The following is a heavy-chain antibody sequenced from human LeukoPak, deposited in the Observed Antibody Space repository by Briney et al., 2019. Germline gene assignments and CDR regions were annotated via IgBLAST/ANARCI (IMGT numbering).Heavy chain of an antibody. J-gene: IGHJ4*02. D-gene: IGHD5-18*01. Sequence: PGGSLRLSCAASGFTFNSYWMNWVRQAPGKGLEWVANIKRDGSEKYYVDSVKGRFTISRDNAKKTLYLQMNSLRVEDTAVYYCASDPVNTAMVSYFDYWGQGTLVTVSS. CDR1: GFTFNSYW. V-gene: IGHV3-7*03. CDR2: IKRDGSEK. CDR3: ASDPVNTAMVSYFDY.